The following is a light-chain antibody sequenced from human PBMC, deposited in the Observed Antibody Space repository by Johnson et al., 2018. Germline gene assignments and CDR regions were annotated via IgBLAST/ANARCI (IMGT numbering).Light chain of an antibody. J-gene: IGLJ1*01. V-gene: IGLV1-51*02. Sequence: QSVLTQPPSVSAAPGQKVTISCSGSSSNIGNNYVSWYQQLPGTAPKLLIYENNKRPSGIPDRFAGAKAGTSATLGITGLQTGDEADDYCGTCDSSLIAGNVFGTGTKLTVL. CDR1: SSNIGNNY. CDR3: GTCDSSLIAGNV. CDR2: ENN.